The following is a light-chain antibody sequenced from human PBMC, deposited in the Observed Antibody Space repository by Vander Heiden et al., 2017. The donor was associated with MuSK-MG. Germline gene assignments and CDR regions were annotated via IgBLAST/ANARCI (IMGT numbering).Light chain of an antibody. CDR3: SSYTSSSTQV. CDR2: DVS. J-gene: IGLJ1*01. CDR1: SSDVGGYNY. V-gene: IGLV2-14*01. Sequence: QSALTQPASVSGSPGQSTTISCTGTSSDVGGYNYVSWYQQPPANAHNLMIYDVSNRPAGVSNRFSGSKSGTTASLTISGLQAEDEADYYCSSYTSSSTQVFGTGTKITVL.